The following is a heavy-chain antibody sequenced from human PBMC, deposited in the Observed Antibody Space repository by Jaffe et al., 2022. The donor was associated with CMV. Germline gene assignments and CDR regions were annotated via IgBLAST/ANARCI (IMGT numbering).Heavy chain of an antibody. D-gene: IGHD3-22*01. J-gene: IGHJ2*01. CDR1: GYSFTSYW. Sequence: EVQLVQSGAEVKKPGESLKISCKGSGYSFTSYWIGWVRQMPGKGLEWMGIIYPGDSDTRYSPSFQGQVTISADKSISTAYLQWSSLKASDTAMYYCARLFFPPTYYYDSSPAYWYFDLWGRGTLVTVSS. V-gene: IGHV5-51*01. CDR3: ARLFFPPTYYYDSSPAYWYFDL. CDR2: IYPGDSDT.